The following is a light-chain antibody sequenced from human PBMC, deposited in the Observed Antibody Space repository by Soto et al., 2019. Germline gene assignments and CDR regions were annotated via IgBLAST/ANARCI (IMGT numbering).Light chain of an antibody. J-gene: IGKJ1*01. CDR3: QQYNSDST. CDR1: QSISIW. Sequence: IQMTQSPSTLSASEGDRVTITCRASQSISIWLAWYQQKPGKAPKLLIYKASSLESEVPSRFSGSGSGTEFTLTINSLQPDDSATYYCQQYNSDSTFGQGTKLEIK. V-gene: IGKV1-5*03. CDR2: KAS.